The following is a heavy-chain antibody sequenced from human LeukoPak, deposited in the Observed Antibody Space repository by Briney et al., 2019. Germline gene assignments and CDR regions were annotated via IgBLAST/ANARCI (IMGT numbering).Heavy chain of an antibody. CDR3: ARPRGPADAFDI. Sequence: GGSLRLSCAAAGFSFSETWMHWVRQVPGRGLVWVARIRGDGSDARYAESVKGRFTISRDNAKNSLYLQMNSLRAEDTAVYYCARPRGPADAFDIWGQGTMVTVSS. D-gene: IGHD3-16*01. CDR1: GFSFSETW. J-gene: IGHJ3*02. V-gene: IGHV3-74*01. CDR2: IRGDGSDA.